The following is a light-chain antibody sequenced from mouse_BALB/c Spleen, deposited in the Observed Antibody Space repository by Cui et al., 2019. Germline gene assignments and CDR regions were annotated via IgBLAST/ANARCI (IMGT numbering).Light chain of an antibody. Sequence: IALTQSPAIMSASLGERVTMTCTASASVWYSYLDWYQQKPGSTTKLLIYSTSNLASGVPARFSGSGSGTYYSLTISSMEAEDVATYYCQQYHGYPHTFGGGTKLELK. J-gene: IGKJ2*01. CDR3: QQYHGYPHT. CDR2: STS. CDR1: ASVWYSY. V-gene: IGKV4-74*01.